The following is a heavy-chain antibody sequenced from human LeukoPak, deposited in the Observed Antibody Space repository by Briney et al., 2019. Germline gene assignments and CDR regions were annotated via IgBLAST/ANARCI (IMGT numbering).Heavy chain of an antibody. J-gene: IGHJ4*01. CDR1: RFTFSNYA. CDR2: ISSSGGST. D-gene: IGHD2-21*01. V-gene: IGHV3-64*04. Sequence: GGSLRLSCAASRFTFSNYAMHWVRQAPGKGLEHVSAISSSGGSTFYADSVKRVVTISRHNSKNTLYLQMNSLRAEDTAVYYCAKAPVTSCRGAFCYPFDYWGHGTLVTVSS. CDR3: AKAPVTSCRGAFCYPFDY.